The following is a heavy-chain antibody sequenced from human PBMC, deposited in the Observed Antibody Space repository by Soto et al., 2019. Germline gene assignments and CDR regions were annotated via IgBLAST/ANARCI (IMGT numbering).Heavy chain of an antibody. V-gene: IGHV2-5*02. D-gene: IGHD1-1*01. CDR1: GFSLTTSPVG. Sequence: QITLKESGPTLVEPTEALALTCSFSGFSLTTSPVGVGWFRQPPGKALEWLAVIYWDNDKRYNPSLKSRITITKDSCRNEVALTMADMEPKDTATYFCAHRLGGSSWNDGYFDFWGQGFLVTVS. CDR2: IYWDNDK. J-gene: IGHJ4*02. CDR3: AHRLGGSSWNDGYFDF.